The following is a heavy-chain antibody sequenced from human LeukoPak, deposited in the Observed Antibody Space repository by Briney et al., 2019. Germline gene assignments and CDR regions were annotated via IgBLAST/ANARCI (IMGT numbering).Heavy chain of an antibody. CDR1: GFTFSSYA. CDR2: ISGSGGST. Sequence: GGSLRLSCAASGFTFSSYAMSWVRQAPGKRLEWVSVISGSGGSTYYADSVKGRFTISRDNSKNTLYLQMNSLRAEDTAVYYCARVNSGWYGPLDYWGQGTLVTVSS. CDR3: ARVNSGWYGPLDY. V-gene: IGHV3-23*01. D-gene: IGHD6-19*01. J-gene: IGHJ4*02.